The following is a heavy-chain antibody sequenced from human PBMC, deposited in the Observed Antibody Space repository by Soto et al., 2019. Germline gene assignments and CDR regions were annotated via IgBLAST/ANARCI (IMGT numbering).Heavy chain of an antibody. Sequence: GGSLRLSCAASGFTFDDYAMHWVRQAPGNGLEWVSGISWNSGSIGYADSVKGRFTISRDNAKNSLYLQMNSLRAEDTALYYCAKDLVVVAANSYYYYYMDVWGKGTTVTVSS. V-gene: IGHV3-9*01. CDR3: AKDLVVVAANSYYYYYMDV. J-gene: IGHJ6*03. D-gene: IGHD2-15*01. CDR2: ISWNSGSI. CDR1: GFTFDDYA.